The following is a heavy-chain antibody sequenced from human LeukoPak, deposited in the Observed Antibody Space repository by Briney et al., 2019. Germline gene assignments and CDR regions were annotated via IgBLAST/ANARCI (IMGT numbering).Heavy chain of an antibody. V-gene: IGHV1-2*02. CDR3: AREIMITFGGVIAPGLFDP. Sequence: ASVKVSCKASGYTFTGYYMHWVRQAPGQGLEWMGWINPNSGGTNYAQKFQGRVTMTRDTSISTAYMELSRLRSDDTAVYYCAREIMITFGGVIAPGLFDPWGQGTLVTVSS. J-gene: IGHJ5*02. CDR1: GYTFTGYY. CDR2: INPNSGGT. D-gene: IGHD3-16*02.